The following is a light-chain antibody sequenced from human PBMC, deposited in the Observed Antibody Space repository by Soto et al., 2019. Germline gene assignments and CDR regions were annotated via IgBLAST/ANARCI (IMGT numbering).Light chain of an antibody. Sequence: EIVLTQSPGTLSLSPGERVTLSCRASQSVSSNYLAWYQQKPGQAPSLLIYDVSSRATGIPDRFSGSGSGTDFTLTISRLEPDDFATYYCQQYNSYSWTFGQGTKVDIK. CDR3: QQYNSYSWT. J-gene: IGKJ1*01. V-gene: IGKV3-20*01. CDR1: QSVSSNY. CDR2: DVS.